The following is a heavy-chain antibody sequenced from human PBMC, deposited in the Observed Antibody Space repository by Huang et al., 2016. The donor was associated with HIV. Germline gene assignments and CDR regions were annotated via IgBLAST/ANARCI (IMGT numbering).Heavy chain of an antibody. D-gene: IGHD3-10*01. CDR2: ITPSTGNP. CDR1: GYMFTAYA. Sequence: QVQMVQSGSEVKKPGASVKVSCKASGYMFTAYALNWVRQAPGKGLEWMGWITPSTGNPAYAQGFTGRFVFSLDTSVNTAYLQINTLKAEDTAVYYCARSGLPRALDYWGQGTLVTVSS. CDR3: ARSGLPRALDY. V-gene: IGHV7-4-1*02. J-gene: IGHJ4*02.